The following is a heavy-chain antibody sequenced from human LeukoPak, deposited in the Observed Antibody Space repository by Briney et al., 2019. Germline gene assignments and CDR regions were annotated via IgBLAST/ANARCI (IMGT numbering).Heavy chain of an antibody. CDR3: AKTQVPYYYYYYMDV. Sequence: GGSLRLSCAASAFTFSSYGMHWVRQAPGKGLEWVAVISYDGSNKYYEDSVKGRFTISRDNSKNTLYLQMNSLRAEDTAVYYCAKTQVPYYYYYYMDVWGKGTTVTVSS. CDR1: AFTFSSYG. CDR2: ISYDGSNK. D-gene: IGHD2-2*01. J-gene: IGHJ6*03. V-gene: IGHV3-30*18.